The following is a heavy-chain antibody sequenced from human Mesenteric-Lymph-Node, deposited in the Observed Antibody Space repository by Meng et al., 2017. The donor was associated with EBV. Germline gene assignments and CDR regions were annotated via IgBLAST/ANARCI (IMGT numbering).Heavy chain of an antibody. D-gene: IGHD3-22*01. CDR1: GFTFSNYA. J-gene: IGHJ4*02. CDR2: ISDSGRNT. CDR3: AKGEGGYYRTSFDY. V-gene: IGHV3-23*04. Sequence: GPLVGSGGGVVQTGRSLRVSCAASGFTFSNYAMSWVRQAPGKGLEWVSTISDSGRNTYYADSVKGRFTISRDNSKNTLYLQMNSLRAEDTAVYYCAKGEGGYYRTSFDYWGQGTLVTVSS.